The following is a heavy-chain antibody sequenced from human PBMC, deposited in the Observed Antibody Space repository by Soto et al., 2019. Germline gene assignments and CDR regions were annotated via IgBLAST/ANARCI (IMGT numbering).Heavy chain of an antibody. Sequence: SETLSLTCTVSGGSISSYYWSWIRQPPGKGLEWIGYIYYSGSTNYNPSLKSRVTISVDTSKNQFSLKLSSVTAADTAVYYCARSRSDPYIAAAGYDYWGQGTLVTVSS. V-gene: IGHV4-59*01. D-gene: IGHD6-13*01. J-gene: IGHJ4*02. CDR3: ARSRSDPYIAAAGYDY. CDR2: IYYSGST. CDR1: GGSISSYY.